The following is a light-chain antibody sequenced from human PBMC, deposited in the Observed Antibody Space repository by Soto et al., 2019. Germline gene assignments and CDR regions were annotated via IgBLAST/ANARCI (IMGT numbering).Light chain of an antibody. Sequence: DIQMTQSPSSLSASVGDRVTITCQASQDISDYLNWYQQKPGKAPKLLMYDASNLETGVPSRFSGNGAGTDLTLTISSLQPEDFATYYCQQYDNLLITFGPGTRVDIK. CDR3: QQYDNLLIT. CDR2: DAS. J-gene: IGKJ3*01. V-gene: IGKV1-33*01. CDR1: QDISDY.